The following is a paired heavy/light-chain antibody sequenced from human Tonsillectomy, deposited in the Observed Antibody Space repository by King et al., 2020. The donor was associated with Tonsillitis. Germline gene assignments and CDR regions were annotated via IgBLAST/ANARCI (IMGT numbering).Heavy chain of an antibody. J-gene: IGHJ6*02. CDR1: GFTFRSYW. CDR2: IKQDGSEK. Sequence: EVQLVESGGGLVQPGGSLRLSCAASGFTFRSYWMSWVRQAPGKGLEWVANIKQDGSEKYYVDSVKGRFTMSRDNAKNSLYLQMNSLRAEDTAVYYCAKVRAFTMVRGVIVRVHGMDVWGQGTTVTVSS. D-gene: IGHD3-10*01. CDR3: AKVRAFTMVRGVIVRVHGMDV. V-gene: IGHV3-7*01.
Light chain of an antibody. V-gene: IGKV1-33*01. CDR1: QDISNY. J-gene: IGKJ4*01. Sequence: DIQMTQSPSSLSASVGDRVTITCQASQDISNYLNWYQQKPGKAPKLLIYDASNLETGVPSRFSGSGSGTDFTFSISSLQPEDIATYYCQQNDNLLLTFGGGTKVEIK. CDR3: QQNDNLLLT. CDR2: DAS.